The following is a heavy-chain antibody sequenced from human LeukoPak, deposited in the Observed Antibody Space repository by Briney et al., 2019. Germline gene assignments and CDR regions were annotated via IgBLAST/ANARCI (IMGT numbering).Heavy chain of an antibody. CDR2: ISSSGSTI. D-gene: IGHD3-10*02. J-gene: IGHJ6*04. Sequence: GGSLRLSCAASGFTFSHYGMHWVRQAPGKGLEWVSYISSSGSTIYYADSVKGRFTISRDNAKNSLYLQMNSLRAEDTAVYYCAELGITMIGGVWGKGTTVTISS. V-gene: IGHV3-48*04. CDR1: GFTFSHYG. CDR3: AELGITMIGGV.